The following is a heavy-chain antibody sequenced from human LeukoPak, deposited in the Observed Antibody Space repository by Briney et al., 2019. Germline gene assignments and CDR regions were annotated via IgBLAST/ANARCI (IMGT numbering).Heavy chain of an antibody. Sequence: PGGSLRLSCAASGFTFSSYWMSWVRQAPGKGLEWVANIKQDGSEKYYVDSVKGRFTISRDNAKNSLYLQMNSLRAEDTAVYYCARDKGGYSYGLWYFDYWGQGTLVTVSS. D-gene: IGHD5-18*01. CDR2: IKQDGSEK. J-gene: IGHJ4*02. CDR1: GFTFSSYW. V-gene: IGHV3-7*01. CDR3: ARDKGGYSYGLWYFDY.